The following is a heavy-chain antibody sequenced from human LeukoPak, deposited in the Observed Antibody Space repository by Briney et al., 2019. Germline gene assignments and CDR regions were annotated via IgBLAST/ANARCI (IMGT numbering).Heavy chain of an antibody. CDR1: GGSFSGYF. D-gene: IGHD3-16*01. V-gene: IGHV4-39*01. CDR3: GRHNLHALGSSY. J-gene: IGHJ4*02. Sequence: SETLSLTCAVYGGSFSGYFWGWIRQPPGEGLEWIGSIYYTGSIYYNPSLKSRVIISADTSKNQVSLKLTSVTAADTAVYYCGRHNLHALGSSYWGQGVQVTVSS. CDR2: IYYTGSI.